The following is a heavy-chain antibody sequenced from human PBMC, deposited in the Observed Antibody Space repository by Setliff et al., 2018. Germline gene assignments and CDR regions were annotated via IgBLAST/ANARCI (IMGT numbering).Heavy chain of an antibody. Sequence: EASVKVSCKASGYTFSSYAMGWMRQAPGQRLEWMGWINTNTGNPSYAQDFTGRLVFSLDTSVSTAYLQISSLKAEDSAVYYCVRASRFGTTVWKGDYYMDVWGKGTTVTVSS. V-gene: IGHV7-4-1*02. J-gene: IGHJ6*03. CDR3: VRASRFGTTVWKGDYYMDV. D-gene: IGHD4-4*01. CDR2: INTNTGNP. CDR1: GYTFSSYA.